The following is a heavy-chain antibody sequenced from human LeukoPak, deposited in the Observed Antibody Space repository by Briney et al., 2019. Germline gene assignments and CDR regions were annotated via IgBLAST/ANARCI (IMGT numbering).Heavy chain of an antibody. CDR3: ARDLNFYGSRNFVAGLPAY. CDR2: ICGRGSTK. J-gene: IGHJ4*02. Sequence: GGSLRLSSIASGFNFTTYEMNWVRQAPGKGLEWVSYICGRGSTKYYADSVKGRFTISRDSAENSLYLQINDLRAEDTAVYYCARDLNFYGSRNFVAGLPAYSGQGTLVTVSS. D-gene: IGHD3-10*01. V-gene: IGHV3-48*03. CDR1: GFNFTTYE.